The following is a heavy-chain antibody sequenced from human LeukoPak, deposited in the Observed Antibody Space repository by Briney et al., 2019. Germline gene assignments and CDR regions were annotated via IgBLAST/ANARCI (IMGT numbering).Heavy chain of an antibody. D-gene: IGHD1-26*01. Sequence: PGGSLRLSCAASGFTFSTYRMHWVRQGPGKGLVWVSRINSDGSSTTYADSVKGRFTISRDNAKNTLYLQMISLRAEDTAVYYCARAGIVGAQGAFDIWGQGTMVTVSS. CDR2: INSDGSST. CDR1: GFTFSTYR. J-gene: IGHJ3*02. CDR3: ARAGIVGAQGAFDI. V-gene: IGHV3-74*01.